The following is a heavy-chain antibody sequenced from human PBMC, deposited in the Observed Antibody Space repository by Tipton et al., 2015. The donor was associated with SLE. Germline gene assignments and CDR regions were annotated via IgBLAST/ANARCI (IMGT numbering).Heavy chain of an antibody. CDR2: ISSNGGST. CDR3: ARPAHQDFCDSPSCYSGDYFGS. J-gene: IGHJ4*02. D-gene: IGHD2-2*01. Sequence: SLRLSCAASGITLRTYAMHWVRQAPGKGLEYVSGISSNGGSTDYAKSVKGRFTISRDNSKNSLYLQMGSLRSEEMGVYDCARPAHQDFCDSPSCYSGDYFGSWGQGTLVTVSA. CDR1: GITLRTYA. V-gene: IGHV3-64*01.